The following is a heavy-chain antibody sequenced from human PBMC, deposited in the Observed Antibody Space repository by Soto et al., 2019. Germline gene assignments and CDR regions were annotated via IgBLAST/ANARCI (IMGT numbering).Heavy chain of an antibody. CDR2: ISWNSGSI. J-gene: IGHJ4*02. CDR3: ATGIVAILCLAPLR. Sequence: GGSLRLSCAASGFTFDDYAMHWVRQAPGKGLEWVSGISWNSGSIGYADSVKGRFTISRDNSKNSLYLQMNSLRVEDPALYDCATGIVAILCLAPLRRGQGTLVTVSS. D-gene: IGHD3-9*01. CDR1: GFTFDDYA. V-gene: IGHV3-9*01.